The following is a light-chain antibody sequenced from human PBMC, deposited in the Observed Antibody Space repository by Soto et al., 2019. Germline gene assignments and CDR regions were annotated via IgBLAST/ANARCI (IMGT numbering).Light chain of an antibody. J-gene: IGKJ3*01. CDR3: QQRSNWTLT. CDR1: ESVRNY. Sequence: EIVLTQSPATLSLSPGESATLSCRASESVRNYLAWYQQRPGQAPRLLIYDASNRATDIPARFTGSGSGTDFTLSISSLEPEDFAVYFCQQRSNWTLTFGPGTNVEI. CDR2: DAS. V-gene: IGKV3-11*01.